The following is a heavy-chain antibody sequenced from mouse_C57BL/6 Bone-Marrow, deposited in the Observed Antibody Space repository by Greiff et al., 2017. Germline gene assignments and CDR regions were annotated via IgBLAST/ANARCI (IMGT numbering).Heavy chain of an antibody. V-gene: IGHV5-16*01. CDR1: GFTFSDYY. CDR3: ARDSLKGYYFDY. J-gene: IGHJ2*01. Sequence: EVKLMESEGGLVQPGSSLKLSCTASGFTFSDYYMAWVRQVPEKGLEWVANINYDGSSTYYLDSLKSRFIISRDNAKNILYLQMSSLKSEDTATYYCARDSLKGYYFDYWGQGTTLTVSS. CDR2: INYDGSST.